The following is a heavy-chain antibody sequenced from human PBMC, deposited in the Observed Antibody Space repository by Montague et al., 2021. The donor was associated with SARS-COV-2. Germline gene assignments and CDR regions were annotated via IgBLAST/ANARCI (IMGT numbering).Heavy chain of an antibody. CDR1: GFTFSSYS. V-gene: IGHV3-21*01. D-gene: IGHD1-1*01. Sequence: SLRLSCAASGFTFSSYSMNWVRQAPGKGLEWVSSISSSSSYIYYADSVKGRFTIPRDNAKNSLYLQMNSLRAEDTAVYYCARGSVYNWNGDDDAFDIWGQGTMVTVSS. CDR2: ISSSSSYI. CDR3: ARGSVYNWNGDDDAFDI. J-gene: IGHJ3*02.